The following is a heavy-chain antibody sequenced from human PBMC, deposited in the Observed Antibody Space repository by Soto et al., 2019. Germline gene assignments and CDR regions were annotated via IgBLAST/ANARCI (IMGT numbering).Heavy chain of an antibody. V-gene: IGHV4-39*01. Sequence: QLQLQESGPGLVKPSETLSLTCTVSGGSISSSSYYWGWIRQPPGKGLEWIGSIYYSGSTYYNPSLKSGVTGPVATSKHQFSLRLSSVTAADTAVYYCARRGSSSWYGYWGQGTLVAVSS. CDR2: IYYSGST. CDR1: GGSISSSSYY. CDR3: ARRGSSSWYGY. J-gene: IGHJ4*02. D-gene: IGHD6-13*01.